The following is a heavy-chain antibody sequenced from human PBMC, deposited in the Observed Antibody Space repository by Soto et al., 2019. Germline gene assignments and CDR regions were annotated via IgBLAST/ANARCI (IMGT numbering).Heavy chain of an antibody. D-gene: IGHD3-22*01. CDR1: GFTFSSYA. Sequence: EVQLLESGGGLVQPGGSLRLSCAASGFTFSSYAMSWVRQAPGKGLEWVSAISGSGGSTYYADSVKGRFTISRDNSNNTLYLQMNSLRAEDTAVYYCAKDYYDSSGYYRNDAFDIWGQGTMVTVSS. CDR2: ISGSGGST. V-gene: IGHV3-23*01. J-gene: IGHJ3*02. CDR3: AKDYYDSSGYYRNDAFDI.